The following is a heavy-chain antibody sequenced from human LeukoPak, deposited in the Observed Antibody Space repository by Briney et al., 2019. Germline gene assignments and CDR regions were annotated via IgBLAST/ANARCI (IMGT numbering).Heavy chain of an antibody. V-gene: IGHV2-70*01. CDR3: ARIKYRAAGTHYFDY. Sequence: SGPTLVNPTPTLTLTCTFSGFSLSTRGMCVRWIRQPPGKALEWLSPIDWDDDKYYSTSLKTRLTISKDTSKNQVVLTMTNMDPVDTATYYCARIKYRAAGTHYFDYWGQGTLVAVSS. D-gene: IGHD6-13*01. CDR2: IDWDDDK. J-gene: IGHJ4*02. CDR1: GFSLSTRGMC.